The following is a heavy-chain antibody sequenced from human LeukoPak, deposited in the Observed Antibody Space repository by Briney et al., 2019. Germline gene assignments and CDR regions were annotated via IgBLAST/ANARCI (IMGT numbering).Heavy chain of an antibody. J-gene: IGHJ3*02. D-gene: IGHD1-26*01. CDR1: GFTLSSYA. CDR2: ISGSGGST. CDR3: AKAGGSYGRDAFDI. Sequence: PGGSLRLSCAASGFTLSSYAMSWVRQAPGKGLEWVSAISGSGGSTYYADSVTGRFIISQDHSKNTPYLQMNNRRGEDTAVYFCAKAGGSYGRDAFDIWGQGTMVTVS. V-gene: IGHV3-23*01.